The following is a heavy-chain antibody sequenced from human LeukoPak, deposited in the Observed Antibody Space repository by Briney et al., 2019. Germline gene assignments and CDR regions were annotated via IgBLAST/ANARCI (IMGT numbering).Heavy chain of an antibody. V-gene: IGHV3-30*18. CDR2: ISYDGSNK. Sequence: PGRSLRLSCAASGFTFSSYGMHWVRQAPGKGLEWVAVISYDGSNKYYVDSVKGRFTISRDNSKNTLYLQMNSLRAEDTAVYYCAKEGSYCSGDCYPWSFAFDIWGQGTMVTVSS. J-gene: IGHJ3*02. D-gene: IGHD2-21*02. CDR1: GFTFSSYG. CDR3: AKEGSYCSGDCYPWSFAFDI.